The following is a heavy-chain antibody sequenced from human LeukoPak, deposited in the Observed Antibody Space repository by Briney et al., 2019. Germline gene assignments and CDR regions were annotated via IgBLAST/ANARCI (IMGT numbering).Heavy chain of an antibody. V-gene: IGHV3-30*04. CDR2: ISYDGSNK. Sequence: GGSLRLSCAASGFTFSSYAMHWVRQAPGKGLEWVAVISYDGSNKYYADSVKGRFTISRDNSKTTLYLQMNSLRVEDTAVYYCAKGGTFYGYYYYMEVWGKGTTVTVSS. CDR3: AKGGTFYGYYYYMEV. CDR1: GFTFSSYA. D-gene: IGHD3-16*01. J-gene: IGHJ6*03.